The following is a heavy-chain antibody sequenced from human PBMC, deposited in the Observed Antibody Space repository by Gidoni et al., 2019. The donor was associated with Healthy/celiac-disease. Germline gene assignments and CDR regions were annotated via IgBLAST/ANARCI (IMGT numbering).Heavy chain of an antibody. Sequence: QITLKESGPTLVNPTQTLTLTCTFSGFSLSTSGVGVGCIRQPPGKALEWLALIYWNDDKRYSPSLKSRLTITKDTSKNQLVLTMTNMDPVDTATYYCARELGYCSGGSCYGGYYYGMDVWGQGTTVTVSS. J-gene: IGHJ6*02. CDR3: ARELGYCSGGSCYGGYYYGMDV. D-gene: IGHD2-15*01. CDR1: GFSLSTSGVG. CDR2: IYWNDDK. V-gene: IGHV2-5*01.